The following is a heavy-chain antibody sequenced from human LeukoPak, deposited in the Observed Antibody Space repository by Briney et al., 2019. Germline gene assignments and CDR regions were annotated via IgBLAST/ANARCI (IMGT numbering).Heavy chain of an antibody. J-gene: IGHJ3*02. Sequence: ASVKVSCKTSGYNFIDLYIHWVRQAPGQGLELMGWINPKNGGTKYGQKFQGRVTMTTDTSNRTAYMEVNSLTSDDTAVYYCAREAYHSDKTGYYWGDGFDIWGQGTTVVVSS. D-gene: IGHD3-9*01. V-gene: IGHV1-2*02. CDR3: AREAYHSDKTGYYWGDGFDI. CDR2: INPKNGGT. CDR1: GYNFIDLY.